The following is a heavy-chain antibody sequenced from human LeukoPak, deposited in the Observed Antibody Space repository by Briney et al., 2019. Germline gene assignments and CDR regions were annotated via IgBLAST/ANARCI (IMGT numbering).Heavy chain of an antibody. D-gene: IGHD2-2*01. V-gene: IGHV3-23*01. J-gene: IGHJ6*03. CDR1: GFTFSTYA. Sequence: GGSLRLSCAASGFTFSTYAMSWVRQAPGKGLEWVSAISGSGGSTYYADSVKGRFTISRDNSNNTVYLQMNNLRPEDTAVFYCARGQGYESYYYMDVWGKGTTVSVSS. CDR2: ISGSGGST. CDR3: ARGQGYESYYYMDV.